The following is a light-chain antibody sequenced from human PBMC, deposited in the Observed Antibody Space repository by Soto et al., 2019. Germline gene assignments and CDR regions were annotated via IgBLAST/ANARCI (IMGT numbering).Light chain of an antibody. V-gene: IGKV3-20*01. CDR2: DSS. Sequence: DIVLTQSPGTLSLSPGDRATLSCRASESIASFLAWYQQKPGQAPRLLIYDSSSRATGIPDRFSGSGSGTDFTLTISRLEPEDFAVYYCQQYDKSPQAFGQGTKVDI. CDR1: ESIASF. CDR3: QQYDKSPQA. J-gene: IGKJ1*01.